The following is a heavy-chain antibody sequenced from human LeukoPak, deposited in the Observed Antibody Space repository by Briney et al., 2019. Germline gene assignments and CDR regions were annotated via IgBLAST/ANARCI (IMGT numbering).Heavy chain of an antibody. V-gene: IGHV3-21*01. J-gene: IGHJ4*02. Sequence: GGSLRLSCAASGFTFSSYSMNWVRQAPGKGREWVSSISSSSSYIYYADSVKGRFTISRDNAKNSLYLQMNSLRAEDTAVYYCASIAYSSSSGVDYWGQGTLVTVSS. CDR2: ISSSSSYI. D-gene: IGHD6-6*01. CDR1: GFTFSSYS. CDR3: ASIAYSSSSGVDY.